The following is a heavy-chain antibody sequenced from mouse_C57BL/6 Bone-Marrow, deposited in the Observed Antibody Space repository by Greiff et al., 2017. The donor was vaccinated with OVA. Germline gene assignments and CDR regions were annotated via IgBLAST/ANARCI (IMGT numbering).Heavy chain of an antibody. V-gene: IGHV8-8*01. Sequence: QVTLNESGPGILQPSQSLSLTCSFSGFSLSTFGMGVGWIRQPSGKGLEWLAHTWWDDDKYYNPALKSRLTISKDTSKNQVFLKIANVDTADTATYCCARFGNYEGYYGYWGQGKALTVTS. CDR2: TWWDDDK. D-gene: IGHD2-1*01. J-gene: IGHJ2*01. CDR1: GFSLSTFGMG. CDR3: ARFGNYEGYYGY.